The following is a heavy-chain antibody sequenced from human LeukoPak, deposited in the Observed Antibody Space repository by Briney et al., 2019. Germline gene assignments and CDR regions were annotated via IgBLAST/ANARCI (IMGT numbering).Heavy chain of an antibody. V-gene: IGHV4-34*01. D-gene: IGHD1-26*01. CDR1: GGSFSGYY. CDR2: INHSGST. J-gene: IGHJ4*02. Sequence: SETLSLTCAVYGGSFSGYYWSWIRQPPGKGLEWIGEINHSGSTNYNPSLKSRVTISVDTSKNQFSLKLSSVTAADTAVYYCARHRGYSGSYWGRYYFDYWGQGTLVTVSS. CDR3: ARHRGYSGSYWGRYYFDY.